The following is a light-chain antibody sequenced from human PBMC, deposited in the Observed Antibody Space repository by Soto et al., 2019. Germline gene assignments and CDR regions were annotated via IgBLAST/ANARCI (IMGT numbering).Light chain of an antibody. J-gene: IGKJ4*01. CDR3: QQRSNWPPLT. CDR1: QSVGSF. Sequence: EIVLTQSPATLSLSPGERATLSCRASQSVGSFLAWYQHKPGQAPRLLIYDASNSATGIPARFSGSGSGTDFTLTISSLEPEDFAVYYCQQRSNWPPLTFGGGTKVEI. V-gene: IGKV3-11*01. CDR2: DAS.